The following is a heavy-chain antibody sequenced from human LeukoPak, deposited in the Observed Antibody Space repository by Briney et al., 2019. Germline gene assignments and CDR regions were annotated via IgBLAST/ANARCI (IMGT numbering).Heavy chain of an antibody. V-gene: IGHV4-30-4*08. J-gene: IGHJ4*02. D-gene: IGHD3-10*01. Sequence: SETLSLTCTVSGGSISSGDYYWSWIRQPPGKGLEWIGYVYYSGSTYYNPSLKSRVTISVDTSKNQFSLKLSSVTAADTAVYYCARDTMVRGVIISAAIDYWGQGTLVTVSS. CDR1: GGSISSGDYY. CDR2: VYYSGST. CDR3: ARDTMVRGVIISAAIDY.